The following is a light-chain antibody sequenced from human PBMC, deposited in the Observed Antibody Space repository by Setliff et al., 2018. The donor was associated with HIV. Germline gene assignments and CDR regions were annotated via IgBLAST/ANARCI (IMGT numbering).Light chain of an antibody. CDR2: AAT. Sequence: DIQMTQSPSAVSASVGDRVTITCRASQGLSNRLAWYQQKPGKAPKLLIYAATNLQSGVPSRFSARGFGTDFTLTISSLQPEDFAAYYCQQANSLPFTFGPGTKGDIK. CDR3: QQANSLPFT. J-gene: IGKJ3*01. V-gene: IGKV1-12*01. CDR1: QGLSNR.